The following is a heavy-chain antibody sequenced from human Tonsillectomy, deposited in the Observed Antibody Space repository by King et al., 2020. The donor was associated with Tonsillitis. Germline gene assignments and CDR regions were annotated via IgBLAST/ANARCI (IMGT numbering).Heavy chain of an antibody. V-gene: IGHV3-30*02. Sequence: VQLVESGGGVVQPGGSLRLSCAASGFTFSSYGMHWVRQAPGKGLEGVAFIRYDGSNKYYADSVKGRFTITRDNSKKTLYLQMNSLRAEDTAVYYCAKDLWRGYSVLPLRVQHWGQGTLVTVSS. J-gene: IGHJ1*01. D-gene: IGHD3-3*01. CDR3: AKDLWRGYSVLPLRVQH. CDR1: GFTFSSYG. CDR2: IRYDGSNK.